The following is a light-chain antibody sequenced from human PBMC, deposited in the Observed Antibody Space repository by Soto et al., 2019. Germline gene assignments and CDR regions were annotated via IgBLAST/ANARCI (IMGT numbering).Light chain of an antibody. V-gene: IGLV2-8*01. J-gene: IGLJ1*01. CDR3: SSYAGSKYDV. Sequence: QSALTQPPSASGSPGQSVTISCTGTSSDVGGYNHVSWYQQHPGKAPKVMIYDVSKRPSGVPDRFSGSKSGNTASLTVSGLKAEDEADYYCSSYAGSKYDVFGTGTKLTVL. CDR2: DVS. CDR1: SSDVGGYNH.